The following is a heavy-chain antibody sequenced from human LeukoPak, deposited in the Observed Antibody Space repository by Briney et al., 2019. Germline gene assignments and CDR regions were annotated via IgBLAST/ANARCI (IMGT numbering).Heavy chain of an antibody. CDR2: INPSGGST. CDR1: GYTFTSYY. D-gene: IGHD3-10*01. CDR3: ARDSDYGSGSYYRPFDY. V-gene: IGHV1-46*01. Sequence: ASVKVSCKASGYTFTSYYMHWVRQAPGQGLEWMGIINPSGGSTSYAQKFQGRVTMTRDTSTSTDYMELSSLRSEDTAVYYCARDSDYGSGSYYRPFDYWGQGTLVTVSS. J-gene: IGHJ4*02.